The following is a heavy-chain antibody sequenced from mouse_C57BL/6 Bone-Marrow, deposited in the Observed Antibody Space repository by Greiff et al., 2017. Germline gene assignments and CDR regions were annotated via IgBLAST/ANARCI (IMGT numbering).Heavy chain of an antibody. J-gene: IGHJ1*03. CDR3: ARDYYYGSGYWYFDV. D-gene: IGHD1-1*01. CDR1: GYTFTSYG. Sequence: VQLQQSGAELARPGASVKLSCKASGYTFTSYGISWVKQRTGQGLEWIGERYPRSGNTYYNEKFKGKATLTADKSSSTAYMELRSLTSEDSAVYFCARDYYYGSGYWYFDVWGTGTTVTVSS. CDR2: RYPRSGNT. V-gene: IGHV1-81*01.